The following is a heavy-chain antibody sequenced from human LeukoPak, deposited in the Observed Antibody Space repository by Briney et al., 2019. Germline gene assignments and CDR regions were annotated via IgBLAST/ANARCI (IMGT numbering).Heavy chain of an antibody. V-gene: IGHV4-59*12. Sequence: SETLSLTCTVSGGSISSYYWSWIRQPPGKGLEWIGYIYHSGSTYYNPSLKSRVTISVDRSKNQFSLKLSSVTAADTAVYYCARGDYYDSSALDYWGQGTLVTVSS. CDR1: GGSISSYY. CDR3: ARGDYYDSSALDY. CDR2: IYHSGST. D-gene: IGHD3-22*01. J-gene: IGHJ4*02.